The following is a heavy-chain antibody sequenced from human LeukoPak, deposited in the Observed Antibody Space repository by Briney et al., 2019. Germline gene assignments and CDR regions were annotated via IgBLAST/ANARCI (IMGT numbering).Heavy chain of an antibody. CDR1: GFTLSSYG. D-gene: IGHD1-1*01. V-gene: IGHV3-30*18. Sequence: GGSLILSCAAAGFTLSSYGMNWVRQAPGKGLEWVAVMSNDGSKYADSVKGRFTISRDNSKNTLYLEMKSLRVEDTAVYYCAKNRFQLLMMDGFDIWGQGTMVTVSS. J-gene: IGHJ3*02. CDR3: AKNRFQLLMMDGFDI. CDR2: MSNDGS.